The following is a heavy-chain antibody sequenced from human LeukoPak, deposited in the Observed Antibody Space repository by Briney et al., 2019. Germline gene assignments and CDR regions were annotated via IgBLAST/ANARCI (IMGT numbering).Heavy chain of an antibody. D-gene: IGHD2-21*01. J-gene: IGHJ6*04. V-gene: IGHV1-69-2*01. CDR3: ATPSGILWGLDV. CDR2: VDPEDGET. Sequence: ASVKNSCKVSGYTFTDYYMHWVQQAPGKGLEWMGLVDPEDGETIYAEKFQGRVTITADTSTDTAYMELSSLRSEDTAVYYCATPSGILWGLDVWGKGTTVTVSS. CDR1: GYTFTDYY.